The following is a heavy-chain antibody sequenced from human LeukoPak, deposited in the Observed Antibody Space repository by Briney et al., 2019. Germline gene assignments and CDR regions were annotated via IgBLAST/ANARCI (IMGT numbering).Heavy chain of an antibody. V-gene: IGHV4-59*01. Sequence: SETLSLTCTVSGGSISSYYWSWIRQPPGKGLEWIGYIYYSGGTNYNPSLKSRVTISVDTSKNQFSLKLSSVTAADTAVYYCARSTHFDYWGQGTLVTVSS. D-gene: IGHD2/OR15-2a*01. CDR2: IYYSGGT. CDR3: ARSTHFDY. CDR1: GGSISSYY. J-gene: IGHJ4*02.